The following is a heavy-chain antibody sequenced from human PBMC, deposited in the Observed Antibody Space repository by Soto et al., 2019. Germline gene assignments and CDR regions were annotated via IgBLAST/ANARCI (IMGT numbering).Heavy chain of an antibody. CDR3: ARGPPFY. CDR2: IYHSGST. CDR1: GGSISSGGYS. J-gene: IGHJ4*02. Sequence: QLQLQESGSGLVKPSQTLSLTCAVSGGSISSGGYSWSWIRQPPGKGLEWIGYIYHSGSTYYNPPXTXRXXIPVDRPKNQFSLKLSSVTAADTAVYYCARGPPFYWCQGTLVTVSS. V-gene: IGHV4-30-2*01.